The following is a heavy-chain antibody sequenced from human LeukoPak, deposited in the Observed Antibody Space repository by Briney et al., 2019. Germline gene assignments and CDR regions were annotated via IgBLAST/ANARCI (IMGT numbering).Heavy chain of an antibody. Sequence: SETLSLTCAVYGGSFSGYYWSWIRQPPGKGLEWIGEINHSGSTNYNPSLKSRVTISVDTSKNQFPLKLSSVTAADTAVYYCARVDTAMVTPFDYWGQGTLVTVSS. V-gene: IGHV4-34*01. J-gene: IGHJ4*02. D-gene: IGHD5-18*01. CDR2: INHSGST. CDR1: GGSFSGYY. CDR3: ARVDTAMVTPFDY.